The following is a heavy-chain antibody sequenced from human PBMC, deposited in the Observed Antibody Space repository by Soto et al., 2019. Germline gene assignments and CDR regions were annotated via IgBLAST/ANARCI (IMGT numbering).Heavy chain of an antibody. J-gene: IGHJ3*02. D-gene: IGHD3-22*01. Sequence: SETPSLTCTVSGGSISSSSYYWGWIRQPPGKGLEWIGSIYYSGSTYYNPSLKSRVTISVDTSKNQFSLKLSSVTAADTAVYYCARNYYDSSGYYPGAFDIWGQGTMVT. CDR2: IYYSGST. CDR1: GGSISSSSYY. CDR3: ARNYYDSSGYYPGAFDI. V-gene: IGHV4-39*05.